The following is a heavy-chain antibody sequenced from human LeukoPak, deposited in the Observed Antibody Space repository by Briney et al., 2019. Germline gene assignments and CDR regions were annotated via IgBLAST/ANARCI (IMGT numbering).Heavy chain of an antibody. CDR1: GFIFGDYW. Sequence: TGGSLRLSCVASGFIFGDYWMRWVRQAPGKGLEWVATINQNGGVEYYVDSVKGRFTISRDNAKTSLFLQMNSLRIDDTAMYYCTRTVNSASDFWGQGTLVTVSS. CDR2: INQNGGVE. CDR3: TRTVNSASDF. D-gene: IGHD4-23*01. V-gene: IGHV3-7*03. J-gene: IGHJ4*02.